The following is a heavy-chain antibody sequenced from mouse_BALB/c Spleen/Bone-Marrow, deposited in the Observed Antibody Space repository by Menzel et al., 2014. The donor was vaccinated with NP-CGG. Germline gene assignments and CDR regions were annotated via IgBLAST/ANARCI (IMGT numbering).Heavy chain of an antibody. CDR1: GYTFTDYA. V-gene: IGHV1S137*01. Sequence: QVQLQQSGAELVRPGVSVKISCKGSGYTFTDYAMHWVKQSHAKSLEWIGVISTHYGDASYNQKFKGKATMTVDKSSSTAYMELARLTSEDSAIYYCARESIYYYGSTLDYWGQGTTLTVSS. CDR3: ARESIYYYGSTLDY. D-gene: IGHD1-1*01. CDR2: ISTHYGDA. J-gene: IGHJ2*01.